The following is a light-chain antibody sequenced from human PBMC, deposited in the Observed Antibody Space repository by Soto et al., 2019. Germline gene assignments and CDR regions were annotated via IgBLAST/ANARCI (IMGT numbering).Light chain of an antibody. Sequence: DIQMTQSPSSLSASVGDRVTITCRATQGIANYLAWYQQKPGKAPKLLIYGASSLQSGVPSRFRGNGSGTDFTLPISSLQTEDVATYYCQSYLSAPFTFGPGTNVDIK. CDR3: QSYLSAPFT. V-gene: IGKV1-27*01. CDR1: QGIANY. J-gene: IGKJ3*01. CDR2: GAS.